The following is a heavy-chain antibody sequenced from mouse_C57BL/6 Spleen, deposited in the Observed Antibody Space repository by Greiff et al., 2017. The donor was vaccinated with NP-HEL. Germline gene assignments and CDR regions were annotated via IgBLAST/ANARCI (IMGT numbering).Heavy chain of an antibody. D-gene: IGHD1-1*01. Sequence: QVQLQQSGAELVRPGTSVKLSCKASGYTFTSYWMHWVKQRPGQGLEWIGVIDPSDSYTNYNQKFKGKATLTVDTSSSTAYMQLSSLTSEDSAVYYCARYGGTDYWGQGTTLTVSS. J-gene: IGHJ2*01. CDR3: ARYGGTDY. CDR1: GYTFTSYW. CDR2: IDPSDSYT. V-gene: IGHV1-59*01.